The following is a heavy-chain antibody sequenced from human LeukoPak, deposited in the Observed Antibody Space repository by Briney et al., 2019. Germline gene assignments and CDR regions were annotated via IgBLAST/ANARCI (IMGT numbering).Heavy chain of an antibody. Sequence: PGGSLRLSCAASGFTFSSNAMSWVRQAPGKGLEWVSGIGSDSRAHYADSVEGRFTISRDNSKNMLYLQMNNLRAEDTAVYYCAKGEYYYGSGSLYYWGQGTLVTVSS. CDR3: AKGEYYYGSGSLYY. CDR2: IGSDSRA. V-gene: IGHV3-23*01. CDR1: GFTFSSNA. D-gene: IGHD3-10*01. J-gene: IGHJ4*02.